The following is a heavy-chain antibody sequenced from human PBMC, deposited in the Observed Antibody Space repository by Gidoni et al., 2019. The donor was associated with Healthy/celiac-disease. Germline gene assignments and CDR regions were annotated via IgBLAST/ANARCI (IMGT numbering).Heavy chain of an antibody. J-gene: IGHJ5*02. Sequence: QVQLVQSGAEVKKPGASVKVSCTASGYTFTGYYMHWVRQAPGQGLEWMGRINPNSGGTNYAQKCQGRVTMTRDTSISTAYMELSRLRSDDTAVYYCARAPHCSGGSCYSDWFDPWGQGTLVTVSS. D-gene: IGHD2-15*01. CDR1: GYTFTGYY. CDR3: ARAPHCSGGSCYSDWFDP. CDR2: INPNSGGT. V-gene: IGHV1-2*06.